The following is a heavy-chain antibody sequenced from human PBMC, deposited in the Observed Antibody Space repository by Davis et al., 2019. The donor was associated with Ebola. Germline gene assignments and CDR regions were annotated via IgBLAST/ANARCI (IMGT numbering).Heavy chain of an antibody. CDR3: AREQPCGGSCYSFLDS. V-gene: IGHV3-23*01. CDR2: ITGGSTYT. J-gene: IGHJ4*02. Sequence: GESLKISCAASGFTFGSYAMDWVRQSPGKGLEWVSAITGGSTYTYYADSVKGRFTISRDNSKNTLYLQMNSLRAEDTAVYYCAREQPCGGSCYSFLDSWGQGTLVTVSS. D-gene: IGHD2-15*01. CDR1: GFTFGSYA.